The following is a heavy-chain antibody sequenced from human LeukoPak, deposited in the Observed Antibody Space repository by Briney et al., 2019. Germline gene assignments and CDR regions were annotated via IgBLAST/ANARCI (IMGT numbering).Heavy chain of an antibody. CDR3: ERGGDYGSGSFRWRHFDY. D-gene: IGHD3-10*01. CDR2: ISYDGSNK. Sequence: GRSLRLSCAASGFTFSNYAMHWVRQAPGKGLEWVAVISYDGSNKYYADSVKGRFTISRDNSKNTLYLQMNSLRTEDTAVYYCERGGDYGSGSFRWRHFDYWGQGTLVTVSS. V-gene: IGHV3-30-3*01. CDR1: GFTFSNYA. J-gene: IGHJ4*02.